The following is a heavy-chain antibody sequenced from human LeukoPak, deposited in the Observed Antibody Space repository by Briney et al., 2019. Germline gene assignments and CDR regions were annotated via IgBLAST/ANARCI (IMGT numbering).Heavy chain of an antibody. J-gene: IGHJ4*02. CDR2: IYYSGST. CDR1: GGSISSSSYY. CDR3: ARHYYGSGSYVTTHIDY. D-gene: IGHD3-10*01. V-gene: IGHV4-39*01. Sequence: SETLSLTCTVSGGSISSSSYYWGWIRQPPGKGLEWIGSIYYSGSTYYNPSLKSRVTISVDTSKNQFSLKLSSVTAAGTAVYYCARHYYGSGSYVTTHIDYWGQGTLVTVSS.